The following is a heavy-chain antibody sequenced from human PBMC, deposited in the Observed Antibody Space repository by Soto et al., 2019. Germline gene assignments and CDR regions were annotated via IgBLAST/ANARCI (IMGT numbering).Heavy chain of an antibody. CDR3: AKLLGANFASSSWFDS. CDR2: MGGNGANT. D-gene: IGHD3-3*01. CDR1: GFTFSNYA. V-gene: IGHV3-23*01. Sequence: GGSLRLSCTASGFTFSNYAMSWVRQTAGKGMGWVSMMGGNGANTYYADSGKGRLTISRDNSKNTMYLQMNSLRVEDAAIYYCAKLLGANFASSSWFDSRGHGTLDNVSS. J-gene: IGHJ5*01.